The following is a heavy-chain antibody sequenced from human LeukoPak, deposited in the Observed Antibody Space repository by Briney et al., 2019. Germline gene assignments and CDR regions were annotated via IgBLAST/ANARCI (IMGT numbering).Heavy chain of an antibody. J-gene: IGHJ5*02. CDR2: INPNSGGT. V-gene: IGHV1-2*02. D-gene: IGHD3-9*01. CDR3: AREGYDKAWFDP. CDR1: GYTFTGYY. Sequence: ASVKVSCKASGYTFTGYYMHWVRQAPGQGLEWMGWINPNSGGTNYAQKLQGRVTMTTDTSTSTAYMELRSLRSDDTAVYYCAREGYDKAWFDPWGQGTLVTVSS.